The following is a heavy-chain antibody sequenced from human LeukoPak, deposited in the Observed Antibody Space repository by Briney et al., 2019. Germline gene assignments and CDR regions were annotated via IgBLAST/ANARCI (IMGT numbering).Heavy chain of an antibody. CDR2: IYYNGIT. CDR3: ARQPTVKRGAVASNFDY. Sequence: PSETLSLTCSVSGGLITTSIHYWAWIRQPPGKGLDWIASIYYNGITYYNASLESRVTMSVETSTNQFSLRLRSVSAADTSVYYCARQPTVKRGAVASNFDYWGRGTLVTVSS. V-gene: IGHV4-39*01. D-gene: IGHD6-19*01. CDR1: GGLITTSIHY. J-gene: IGHJ4*02.